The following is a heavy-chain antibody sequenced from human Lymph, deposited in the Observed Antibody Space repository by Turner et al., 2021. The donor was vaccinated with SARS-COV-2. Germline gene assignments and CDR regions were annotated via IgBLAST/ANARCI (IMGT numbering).Heavy chain of an antibody. D-gene: IGHD3-22*01. CDR1: GFTFSRNA. J-gene: IGHJ4*02. CDR2: ISGSGGDT. V-gene: IGHV3-23*01. CDR3: AKGVRGAMIVVVIPYFDY. Sequence: EVQLLESGGGCVQPGGSLKLFCAASGFTFSRNAMSWVRQAPGKGLGWVSAISGSGGDTYYADAVKGRFTISRDNSKNTLYLQMNSLRAEDTAVYYCAKGVRGAMIVVVIPYFDYWGQGTLVTVSS.